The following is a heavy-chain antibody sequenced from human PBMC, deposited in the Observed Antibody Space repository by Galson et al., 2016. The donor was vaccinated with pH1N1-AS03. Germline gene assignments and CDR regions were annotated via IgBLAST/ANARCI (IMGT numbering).Heavy chain of an antibody. CDR2: INVDGSST. CDR3: ARSADGYNFVGDY. CDR1: GFTLSSYW. D-gene: IGHD5-24*01. J-gene: IGHJ4*02. V-gene: IGHV3-74*01. Sequence: PRLSCAASGFTLSSYWMHWVRQAPGKGLVWVSRINVDGSSTSYVDSVQGRFTISRDNAKNTLYLQMNSLRPEDTAVYYCARSADGYNFVGDYWGQGSLVTVSS.